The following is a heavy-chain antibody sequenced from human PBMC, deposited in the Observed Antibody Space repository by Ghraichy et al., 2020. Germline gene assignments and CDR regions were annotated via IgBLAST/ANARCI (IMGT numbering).Heavy chain of an antibody. CDR2: ISGSGGST. V-gene: IGHV3-23*01. CDR1: GFTFSSYA. J-gene: IGHJ4*02. Sequence: GGSLRLSCAASGFTFSSYAMSWVRQAPGKGLEWVSAISGSGGSTYYADSVKGRFTISRDNSKNTLYLQMNSLRAEDTAVYYCAKELQLRYFDWLLGMDYWGQGTLVTVSS. CDR3: AKELQLRYFDWLLGMDY. D-gene: IGHD3-9*01.